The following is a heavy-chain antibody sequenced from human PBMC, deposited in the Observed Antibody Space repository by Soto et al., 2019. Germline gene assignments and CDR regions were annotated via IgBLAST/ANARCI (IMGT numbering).Heavy chain of an antibody. D-gene: IGHD2-15*01. CDR3: ARILDCSGGSCYFYPGMAV. CDR1: GYTFTSYA. J-gene: IGHJ6*03. CDR2: INAGNGNT. V-gene: IGHV1-3*01. Sequence: ASVKVSCKASGYTFTSYAMHWVRQAPGQRLEWMGWINAGNGNTKYSQKFQGRVTITRDTSASTAYMELSSLRSEDTAVYYCARILDCSGGSCYFYPGMAVWGKGTTVTVSS.